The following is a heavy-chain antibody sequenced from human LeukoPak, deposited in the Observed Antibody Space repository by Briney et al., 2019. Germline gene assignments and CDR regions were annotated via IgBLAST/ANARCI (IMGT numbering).Heavy chain of an antibody. CDR1: GGSISGYY. CDR3: ARLYCSGGTCYSIMDV. Sequence: SETLSLTCTVSGGSISGYYWSWIRQPPGKGLEWIGYIYYSGSTDYNASLKSRVTISVDTSKSQFSLKLSSVTAADTAVYYCARLYCSGGTCYSIMDVWGPGTTVTVSS. D-gene: IGHD2-15*01. J-gene: IGHJ6*02. V-gene: IGHV4-59*08. CDR2: IYYSGST.